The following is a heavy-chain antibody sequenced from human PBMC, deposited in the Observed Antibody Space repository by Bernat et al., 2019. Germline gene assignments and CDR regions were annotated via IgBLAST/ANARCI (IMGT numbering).Heavy chain of an antibody. CDR1: GFTFSSFG. CDR3: ARSVYSSDNYGMDV. Sequence: QVHLVESGGGVVQPGGSLRLSCAASGFTFSSFGMHWVRQAPGKGLEWVALIRYDGSKKYYAGTVKSQVAISRVKSKNMLYLEVNILGDEDRSVYYCARSVYSSDNYGMDVWGQGTTVTVSS. J-gene: IGHJ6*02. V-gene: IGHV3-30*02. CDR2: IRYDGSKK. D-gene: IGHD6-19*01.